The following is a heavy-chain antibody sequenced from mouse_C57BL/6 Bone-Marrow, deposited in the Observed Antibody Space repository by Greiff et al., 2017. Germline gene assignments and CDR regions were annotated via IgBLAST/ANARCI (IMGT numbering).Heavy chain of an antibody. CDR3: ARPLNGGYYEWFAY. D-gene: IGHD2-3*01. V-gene: IGHV5-17*01. Sequence: EVQVVESGGGLVKPGGSLKLSCAASGFTFSDYGMHWVRQAPEKGLEWVAYISSGSSTIYYADTVKGRFTISRDNAKNTLFLQMASLRSKDTAMYYWARPLNGGYYEWFAYWGQGTLVTVAA. CDR2: ISSGSSTI. CDR1: GFTFSDYG. J-gene: IGHJ3*01.